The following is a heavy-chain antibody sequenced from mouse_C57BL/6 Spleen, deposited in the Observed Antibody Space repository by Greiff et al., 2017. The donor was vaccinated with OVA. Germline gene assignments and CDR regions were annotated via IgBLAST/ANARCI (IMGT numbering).Heavy chain of an antibody. CDR3: VSDYDYDWYFDV. V-gene: IGHV10-3*01. J-gene: IGHJ1*03. CDR2: IRSKSSNYAT. D-gene: IGHD2-4*01. CDR1: GFTFNTYA. Sequence: EVQGVESGGGLVQPKGSLKLSCAASGFTFNTYAMHWVRQAPGKGLEWVARIRSKSSNYATYYADSVKDRFTISRDDSQSMLYLQMNNLKTEDTAMYYCVSDYDYDWYFDVWGTGTTVTVSS.